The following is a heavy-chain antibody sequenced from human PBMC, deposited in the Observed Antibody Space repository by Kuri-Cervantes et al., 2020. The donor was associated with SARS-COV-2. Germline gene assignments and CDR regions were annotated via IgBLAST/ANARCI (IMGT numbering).Heavy chain of an antibody. CDR1: GFTFSSYA. Sequence: GGSLRLSCAASGFTFSSYAMHWVRQAPGKGLEWVAVISYDGSNKYYADSVKGRFTISRDNSKNTLYLQMNSLRAEDTAVYYCARDGGGYMDVWGKGTTVHRLL. CDR3: ARDGGGYMDV. V-gene: IGHV3-30*04. J-gene: IGHJ6*03. D-gene: IGHD3-16*01. CDR2: ISYDGSNK.